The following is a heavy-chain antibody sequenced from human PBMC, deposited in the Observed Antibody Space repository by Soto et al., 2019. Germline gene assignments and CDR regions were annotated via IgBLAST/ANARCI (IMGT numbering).Heavy chain of an antibody. CDR2: ISPMFGKA. Sequence: SVKVSCKASGGTFNNNAINWVRQAPGQGLEWMGDISPMFGKANYAQKFQGRVKITADDSTATAYLQLSSLRSEDTALYYCAREVEVHTPVFGFWGQGSLVNVSS. J-gene: IGHJ4*02. CDR3: AREVEVHTPVFGF. V-gene: IGHV1-69*13. D-gene: IGHD2-2*01. CDR1: GGTFNNNA.